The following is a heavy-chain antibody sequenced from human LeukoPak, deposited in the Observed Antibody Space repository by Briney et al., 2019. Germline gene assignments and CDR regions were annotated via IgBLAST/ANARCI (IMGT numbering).Heavy chain of an antibody. V-gene: IGHV1-46*01. CDR2: INPSGGST. Sequence: ASVKVSCTASGYTFTSYYMHWVRQAPGQGLEWMGIINPSGGSTSYAQKFQGRVTMTRDTSTSTVYMELSSLRSEDTAVYYCARAVTMIVVRSYYFDYWGQGTLVTVSS. D-gene: IGHD3-22*01. CDR3: ARAVTMIVVRSYYFDY. CDR1: GYTFTSYY. J-gene: IGHJ4*02.